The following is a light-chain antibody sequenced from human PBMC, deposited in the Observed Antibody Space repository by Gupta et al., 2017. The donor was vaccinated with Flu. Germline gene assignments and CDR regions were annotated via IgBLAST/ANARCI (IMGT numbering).Light chain of an antibody. J-gene: IGLJ1*01. V-gene: IGLV2-11*01. CDR1: SNDVGGSNR. Sequence: SAPTQPRSVSGSPGQSVTISCTGSSNDVGGSNRVSWYQQRPGKAPKLILYDVTERPSGVPDRFSGSKSGNTASLTISGLQDDDEADYYCSSHAGRGTWVFGTGTTVTVL. CDR2: DVT. CDR3: SSHAGRGTWV.